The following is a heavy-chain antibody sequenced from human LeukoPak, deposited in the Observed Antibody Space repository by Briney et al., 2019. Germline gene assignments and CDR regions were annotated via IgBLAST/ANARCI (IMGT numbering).Heavy chain of an antibody. CDR2: IYSSRS. V-gene: IGHV4-4*07. CDR3: ARAAGRDTTSGLDFDY. D-gene: IGHD1-26*01. J-gene: IGHJ4*02. CDR1: GASISSYY. Sequence: SETLSLTCTVSGASISSYYWSWIRQPAGKGLEWIGRIYSSRSIYNPSLKSRVTMSVDTSKNQFSLKFSSVTAADTAVYYCARAAGRDTTSGLDFDYWGQGILVTVSS.